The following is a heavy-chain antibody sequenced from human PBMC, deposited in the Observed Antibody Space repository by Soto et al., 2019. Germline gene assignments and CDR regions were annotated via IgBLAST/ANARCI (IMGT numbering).Heavy chain of an antibody. D-gene: IGHD2-15*01. V-gene: IGHV1-69*04. J-gene: IGHJ4*02. CDR1: GCTLSSYT. CDR2: VIPNLGVT. CDR3: ARDKGYCSDTSCPDFDY. Sequence: GASVKVSCKSSGCTLSSYTFSCVRQAPGQGFEWMGRVIPNLGVTNYAKKFQGRFTIVVDTSTSTAYMELNSLRYEDTAVYYCARDKGYCSDTSCPDFDYWGQGTLVTVSS.